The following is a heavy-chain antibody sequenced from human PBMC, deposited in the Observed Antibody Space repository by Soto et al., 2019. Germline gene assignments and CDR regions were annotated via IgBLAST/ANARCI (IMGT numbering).Heavy chain of an antibody. CDR1: GFTFSSYW. CDR2: IKQDGSEK. CDR3: ARKYYYDSSGYSSFAY. V-gene: IGHV3-7*01. D-gene: IGHD3-22*01. J-gene: IGHJ4*02. Sequence: PGGSLRLSCAASGFTFSSYWMSWVRQAPGKGLEWVANIKQDGSEKYYVDSVKGRFTISRDNAKNSLYLQMNSLRAEDTAVYYCARKYYYDSSGYSSFAYWGQGTLVTVSS.